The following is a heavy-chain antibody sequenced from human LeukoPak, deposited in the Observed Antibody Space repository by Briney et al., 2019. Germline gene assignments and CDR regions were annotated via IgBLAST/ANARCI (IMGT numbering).Heavy chain of an antibody. CDR1: GFSFSGYG. CDR3: AKAGSDPYYFDY. D-gene: IGHD3-16*01. Sequence: GGSLRLSCAASGFSFSGYGMHWVRQAPGKGLEWVSAISGSGGSTYYADSVKGRFTISRDNSKNTLYLQMNSLRAEDTAVYYCAKAGSDPYYFDYWGQGTLVTVSS. CDR2: ISGSGGST. V-gene: IGHV3-23*01. J-gene: IGHJ4*02.